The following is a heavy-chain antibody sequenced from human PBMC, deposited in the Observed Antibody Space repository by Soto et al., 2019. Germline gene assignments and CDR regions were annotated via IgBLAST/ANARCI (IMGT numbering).Heavy chain of an antibody. J-gene: IGHJ5*02. D-gene: IGHD6-19*01. CDR1: GLSLTTTGVG. CDR3: VRRLRYSSDWYVGFDP. CDR2: IYWDDDK. V-gene: IGHV2-5*02. Sequence: QITLTESGPTLVKPTQPLTLTCTFSGLSLTTTGVGVGWIRQPPGKALEWLALIYWDDDKRYSPSLKSRLTITTAPSKNQVVLTMTNMDPVDTATYYCVRRLRYSSDWYVGFDPWGQGTLVIVSS.